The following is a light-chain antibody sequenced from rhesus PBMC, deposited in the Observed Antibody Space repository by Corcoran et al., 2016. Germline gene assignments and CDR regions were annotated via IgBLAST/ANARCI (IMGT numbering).Light chain of an antibody. J-gene: IGKJ4*01. CDR2: DAS. CDR3: QQESNWPLT. Sequence: DIVMTQSPATLSVSPGERAILSCRASQSVNYNLAWFQQKLGQAPRLLSYDASNRATGVPDRFSSSWSGTDVTITISSLDPEDVGVYYCQQESNWPLTFGGGTTVDI. V-gene: IGKV3-35*01. CDR1: QSVNYN.